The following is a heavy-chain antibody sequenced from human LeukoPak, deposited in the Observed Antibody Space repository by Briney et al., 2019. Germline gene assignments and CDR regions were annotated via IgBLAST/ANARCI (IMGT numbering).Heavy chain of an antibody. V-gene: IGHV4-61*02. CDR3: ARGRPGSYFDY. J-gene: IGHJ4*02. Sequence: NASETLSLTCTVSGGSISSDNYYWTWIRQPAGKGLEWIGRIYTSGSTNYNPSLKSRVTISIDTSQNQFSLKLSSVTAADTALYYCARGRPGSYFDYWGQGTLVTVSS. CDR1: GGSISSDNYY. CDR2: IYTSGST.